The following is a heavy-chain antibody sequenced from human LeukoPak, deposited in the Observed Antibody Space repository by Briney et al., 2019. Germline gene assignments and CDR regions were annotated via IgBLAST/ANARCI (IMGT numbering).Heavy chain of an antibody. J-gene: IGHJ4*02. CDR1: GDSIRNYY. CDR3: ATGSSGGLYDFDY. V-gene: IGHV4-59*01. Sequence: SETLSLTCTVSGDSIRNYYWSWIRQPPGKGLEWIGYIYYSGSTNYYNPSLKSRVTMSLETSKNQFSLRLRSVTAADTAVYFCATGSSGGLYDFDYWGQGTRVTVSS. CDR2: IYYSGST. D-gene: IGHD6-6*01.